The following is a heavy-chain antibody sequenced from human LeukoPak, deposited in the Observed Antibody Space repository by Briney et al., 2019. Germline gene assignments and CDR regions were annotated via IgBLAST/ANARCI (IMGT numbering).Heavy chain of an antibody. J-gene: IGHJ6*03. Sequence: SETLSLTCTVSGGSISSYYWSWIRQPPGKGLEWIGYIYYSGSTNYNPSLKSRVTISVDTSKNQFSLKLSSVTAADTAVYYCARELRGSGSYYYYYYYMDVWGKGTTVTVSS. V-gene: IGHV4-59*01. CDR3: ARELRGSGSYYYYYYYMDV. CDR1: GGSISSYY. CDR2: IYYSGST. D-gene: IGHD3-10*01.